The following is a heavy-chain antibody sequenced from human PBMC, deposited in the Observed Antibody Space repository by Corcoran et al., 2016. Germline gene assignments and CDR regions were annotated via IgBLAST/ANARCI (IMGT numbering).Heavy chain of an antibody. V-gene: IGHV1-2*02. CDR3: ARAIAAAAAGVDRPLGYYGMDV. CDR2: INPNSGGT. J-gene: IGHJ6*02. CDR1: GYTFTGYY. Sequence: QMQLVQSGAEVKKPGASVKVSCKASGYTFTGYYMHWVRQAPGQGLEWMGWINPNSGGTNYAQKFQGRVTMTRDTSISTAYMELSRLRSDDTAVYYCARAIAAAAAGVDRPLGYYGMDVWGQGTTVTVSS. D-gene: IGHD6-13*01.